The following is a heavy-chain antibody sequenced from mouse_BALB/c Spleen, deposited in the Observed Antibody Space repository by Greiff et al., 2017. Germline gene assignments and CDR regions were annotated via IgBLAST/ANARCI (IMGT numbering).Heavy chain of an antibody. CDR3: ARQTYYYAMDY. Sequence: EVKVVESGGGLVKPGGSLKLSCAASGFTFSSYAMSWVRQTPEKRLEWVATISSGGSYTYYPDSVKGRFTISRDNAKNTLYLQMSSLRSEDTAMYYCARQTYYYAMDYWGQGTSVTVSS. V-gene: IGHV5-9-3*01. J-gene: IGHJ4*01. CDR1: GFTFSSYA. CDR2: ISSGGSYT.